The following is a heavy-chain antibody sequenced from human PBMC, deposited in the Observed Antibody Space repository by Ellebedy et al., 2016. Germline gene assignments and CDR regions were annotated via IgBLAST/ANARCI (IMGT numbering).Heavy chain of an antibody. CDR1: GFTFRRHL. CDR3: AGETYYAIGY. J-gene: IGHJ4*02. V-gene: IGHV3-74*01. CDR2: LSSDWSVT. D-gene: IGHD3-3*01. Sequence: GESLKIPCAASGFTFRRHLMHWVRQAPGKGLVWVSRLSSDWSVTSYAESVKGRFTNSRDNAKNMVYLQMDSLGADDTAVYYCAGETYYAIGYWGQGTLVIVSS.